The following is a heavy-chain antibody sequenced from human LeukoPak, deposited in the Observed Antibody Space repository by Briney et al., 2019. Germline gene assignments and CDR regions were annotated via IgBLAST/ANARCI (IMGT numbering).Heavy chain of an antibody. V-gene: IGHV4-61*01. CDR1: GGSISSSSYY. CDR2: IYYSGST. D-gene: IGHD6-13*01. J-gene: IGHJ4*02. CDR3: ARDRPGGSSLDY. Sequence: SETLSLTCTVSGGSISSSSYYWSWIRQPPGKGLEWIGYIYYSGSTNYNPSLKSRVTISVDTSKNQFSLKLNSVTAADTAVYYCARDRPGGSSLDYWGQGTLVTVSS.